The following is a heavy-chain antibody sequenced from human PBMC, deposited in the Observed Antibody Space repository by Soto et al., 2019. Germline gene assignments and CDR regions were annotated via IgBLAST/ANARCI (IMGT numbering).Heavy chain of an antibody. CDR2: IDPSDSYT. D-gene: IGHD3-9*01. J-gene: IGHJ6*02. Sequence: SMRISSKAAEASCIIRGSTWMRQKPGKGLERMGRIDPSDSYTSYNPSFQGHVTISVDKSINTVYLRWSSLKASDSAKYYCAGHGGGRIAVTGYNGMDVWGQGTTVTVSS. CDR1: EASCIIRG. V-gene: IGHV5-10-1*01. CDR3: AGHGGGRIAVTGYNGMDV.